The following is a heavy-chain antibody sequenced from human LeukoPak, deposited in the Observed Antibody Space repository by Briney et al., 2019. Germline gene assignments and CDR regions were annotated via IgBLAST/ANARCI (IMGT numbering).Heavy chain of an antibody. CDR1: GYFFTNFW. J-gene: IGHJ4*02. CDR3: ATSGEYCTSTGCSRFDY. D-gene: IGHD2-2*01. V-gene: IGHV5-51*01. CDR2: IYPGDSDT. Sequence: GESLRISCQGAGYFFTNFWVAWVRQMPGKGLEWMGIIYPGDSDTRYSQSFQGQVTISADKSINTAYLQWSSLKTSDTAMYYCATSGEYCTSTGCSRFDYWGQGTLVTVSS.